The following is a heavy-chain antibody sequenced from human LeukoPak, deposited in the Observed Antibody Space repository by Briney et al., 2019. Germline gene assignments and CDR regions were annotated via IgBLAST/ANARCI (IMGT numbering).Heavy chain of an antibody. D-gene: IGHD2-15*01. CDR3: ARADCSGGSCYSLFDY. V-gene: IGHV3-21*01. J-gene: IGHJ4*02. Sequence: PGGSLRLSCAASGFTFSSYSMNWVRQAPGKGLEWVSSISSSSSYIYYADSVKGRFTISRDNAKSSLYLQMDSLRAEDTAVYYCARADCSGGSCYSLFDYWGQGTLVTVSS. CDR1: GFTFSSYS. CDR2: ISSSSSYI.